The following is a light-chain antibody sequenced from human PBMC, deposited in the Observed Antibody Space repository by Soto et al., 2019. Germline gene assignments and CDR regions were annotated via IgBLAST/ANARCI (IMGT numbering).Light chain of an antibody. CDR2: GAS. Sequence: EIVLTQSPGTLSLSPGERATLSCRASQSVSSSYLAWYQQKPGQAPRLLIYGASSRATGIPDRFSSSGSGTDFTLTISRLEAEDFAVYYCQQYGSSLFTFGPGTKVDIK. CDR1: QSVSSSY. V-gene: IGKV3-20*01. CDR3: QQYGSSLFT. J-gene: IGKJ3*01.